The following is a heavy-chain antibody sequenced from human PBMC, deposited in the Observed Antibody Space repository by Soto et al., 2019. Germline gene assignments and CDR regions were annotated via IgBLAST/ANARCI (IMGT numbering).Heavy chain of an antibody. CDR2: IYSSGST. V-gene: IGHV4-59*01. D-gene: IGHD3-10*01. Sequence: SETLSLTCTVSGGSINYYYWSWIRQPPGKGLEWIGYIYSSGSTNYNPSLKSRVTISVDTSKNQFSLKLSSVTAADTAVYYCARGRITMVRGVIISNRRDAFDIWGQGTMVTVSS. CDR1: GGSINYYY. CDR3: ARGRITMVRGVIISNRRDAFDI. J-gene: IGHJ3*02.